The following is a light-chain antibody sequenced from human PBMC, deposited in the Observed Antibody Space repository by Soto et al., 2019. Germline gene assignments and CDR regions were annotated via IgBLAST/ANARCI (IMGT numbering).Light chain of an antibody. Sequence: QSALTQPASVSGSPGQPITISCTGSNSDVGSYDLVSWYQQHPGKAPKLIIYEASKRPSGVSNRFSGSKSGNTASLSISGLQAEDEADYYCCSYAGSTSVIFGGGTTLTVL. CDR3: CSYAGSTSVI. CDR2: EAS. J-gene: IGLJ2*01. CDR1: NSDVGSYDL. V-gene: IGLV2-23*01.